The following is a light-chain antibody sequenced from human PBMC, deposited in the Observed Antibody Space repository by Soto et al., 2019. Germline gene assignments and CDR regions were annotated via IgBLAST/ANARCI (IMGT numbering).Light chain of an antibody. V-gene: IGKV3-15*01. Sequence: ERVMTQSPDTLSVSPGERATLSCRASQSVSSNLAWYQQKPGQAPRLLIYDASTRATGIPARFSGSGSGTEFTLTISSLQSEDFAVYYCQQYNNWPQTFGQGTKVEIK. CDR3: QQYNNWPQT. CDR1: QSVSSN. J-gene: IGKJ1*01. CDR2: DAS.